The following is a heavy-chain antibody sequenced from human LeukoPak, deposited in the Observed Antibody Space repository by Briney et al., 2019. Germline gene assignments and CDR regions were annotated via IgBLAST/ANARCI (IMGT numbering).Heavy chain of an antibody. Sequence: PSETLSLTCTVSGGSISSYYWSWIRQPPGKGLEWIGYIYYSGSTNYNPSLKSQVTISVDTSKNQFSLKLSSVTAADTAVYYCARDRLGYSGYGHYFDYWGQGTLVTVSS. V-gene: IGHV4-59*01. D-gene: IGHD5-12*01. J-gene: IGHJ4*02. CDR1: GGSISSYY. CDR2: IYYSGST. CDR3: ARDRLGYSGYGHYFDY.